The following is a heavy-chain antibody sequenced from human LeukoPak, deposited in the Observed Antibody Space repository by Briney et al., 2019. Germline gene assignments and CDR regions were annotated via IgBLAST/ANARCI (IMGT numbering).Heavy chain of an antibody. J-gene: IGHJ4*02. CDR3: ARDQFGDYFRGADY. CDR2: IRGDGATI. Sequence: PGGSLRLSCAASGFTFSSYAMSWVRQAPGKGLEWVSAIRGDGATIFYADSVKGRITVSRDNSKNTLYLQMNSLRAEDTAVYYCARDQFGDYFRGADYWGQGTLVTVSS. V-gene: IGHV3-23*01. CDR1: GFTFSSYA. D-gene: IGHD3-22*01.